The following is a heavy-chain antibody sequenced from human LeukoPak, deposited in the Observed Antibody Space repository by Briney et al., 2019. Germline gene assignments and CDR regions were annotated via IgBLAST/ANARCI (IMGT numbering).Heavy chain of an antibody. D-gene: IGHD2-2*01. Sequence: PGGSLRLSCAASGFTFSSYGMHWVRQAPGKGLEWVAFIRYDGSNKYYADYVKGRFTISRDNSKNTLYLQMNSLRAEDTAVYYCAKDLQLGDIVVVPGFPMDVWGKGTTVTVSS. CDR1: GFTFSSYG. V-gene: IGHV3-30*02. CDR3: AKDLQLGDIVVVPGFPMDV. CDR2: IRYDGSNK. J-gene: IGHJ6*04.